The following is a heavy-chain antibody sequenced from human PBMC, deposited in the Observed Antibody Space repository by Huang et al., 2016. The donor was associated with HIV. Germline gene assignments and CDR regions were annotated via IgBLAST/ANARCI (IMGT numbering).Heavy chain of an antibody. D-gene: IGHD3-3*01. J-gene: IGHJ6*02. Sequence: QVRLQQWGAGLLKPSETLSLTCAVYGGSFSHYYWSWGRQSPGKGPEWIGGIIHPGTTNYNPSLKSRVTISKETCKNQFSLKLTSVTATDSAVYYCARVPTPSYYDFWSISSSEEDVYYYGMDVWGQGTTVTVSS. CDR2: IIHPGTT. V-gene: IGHV4-34*12. CDR1: GGSFSHYY. CDR3: ARVPTPSYYDFWSISSSEEDVYYYGMDV.